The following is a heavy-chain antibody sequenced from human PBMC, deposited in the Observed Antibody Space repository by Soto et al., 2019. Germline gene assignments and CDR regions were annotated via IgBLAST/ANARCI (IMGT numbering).Heavy chain of an antibody. CDR3: ARHGATDSDFDY. J-gene: IGHJ4*02. D-gene: IGHD4-4*01. V-gene: IGHV4-39*01. Sequence: SETLSLTCTVSGGSISSSSYYWGWIRQPPGKGLEWIGSIYYSGSTYYNPSLKSRVTLSVDTSKNQFSLKLSSVTAADTAVYYCARHGATDSDFDYWGQGTLVTVSS. CDR1: GGSISSSSYY. CDR2: IYYSGST.